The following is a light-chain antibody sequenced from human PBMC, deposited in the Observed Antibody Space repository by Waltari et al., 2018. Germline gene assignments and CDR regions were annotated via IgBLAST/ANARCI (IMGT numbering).Light chain of an antibody. CDR2: EVS. CDR3: SSYAGSNNFVV. Sequence: QSALTQSPSASGSPGQSVTISCTGISSDVGDYNYVSWYQPHPGKAPKVMIYEVSQRPSVVPDRCSGSKSGNTASLTVSGLQAEDEADYYCSSYAGSNNFVVFGGGTKLTVL. V-gene: IGLV2-8*01. CDR1: SSDVGDYNY. J-gene: IGLJ2*01.